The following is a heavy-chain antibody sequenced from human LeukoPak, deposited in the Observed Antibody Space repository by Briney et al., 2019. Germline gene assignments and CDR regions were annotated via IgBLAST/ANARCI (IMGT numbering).Heavy chain of an antibody. J-gene: IGHJ4*02. Sequence: ASVKVSCKASGYTFTSYDINWVRQATGQGLEWMGWMNPNSGNTGYAQKFQGRVTMTRNTSISTAYMELSRLRSDDTAVYYCARWSSSGYYYGYWGQGTLVTVSS. CDR1: GYTFTSYD. CDR2: MNPNSGNT. V-gene: IGHV1-8*01. CDR3: ARWSSSGYYYGY. D-gene: IGHD3-22*01.